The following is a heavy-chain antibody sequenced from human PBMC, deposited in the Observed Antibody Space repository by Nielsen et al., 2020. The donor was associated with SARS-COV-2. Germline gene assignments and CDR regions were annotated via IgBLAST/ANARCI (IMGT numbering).Heavy chain of an antibody. Sequence: GESLKISCAASGFTFSDYAMNWVRQAPGKGLEWVAFTSFDGSKKYSADSVKGRLTISRDNSKNTLYLQMDSLSPEDTAMYYCAKRRGATGSFDIWGLGTMVTVSS. J-gene: IGHJ3*02. V-gene: IGHV3-30*02. CDR1: GFTFSDYA. CDR2: TSFDGSKK. D-gene: IGHD1-14*01. CDR3: AKRRGATGSFDI.